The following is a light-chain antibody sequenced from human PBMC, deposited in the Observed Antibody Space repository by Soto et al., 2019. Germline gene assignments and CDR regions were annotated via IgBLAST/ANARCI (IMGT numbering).Light chain of an antibody. CDR3: QHYGNAPQEYT. V-gene: IGKV3-20*01. CDR1: QSVSSSF. J-gene: IGKJ3*01. CDR2: GAS. Sequence: EIVLTQSPGTLSLSPGERATLSCRASQSVSSSFLAWYQQRPGQSPRLLIFGASYRATGIPDRFSGTGSGTDFTLTISKLEPEDFAVYYCQHYGNAPQEYTFGLGTKVD.